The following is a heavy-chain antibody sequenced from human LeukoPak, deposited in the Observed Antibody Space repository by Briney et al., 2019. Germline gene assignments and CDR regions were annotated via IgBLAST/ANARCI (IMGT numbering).Heavy chain of an antibody. CDR3: ARQTGSGLFILP. CDR2: IYYSGNT. Sequence: SETLSLTCTVSGVSISSSNSYWGWIRQPPGTGLEWIGSIYYSGNTYYNASLKSQVSISINTSKNQFSLRLTSVTAADTAVYYCARQTGSGLFILPGGQGTLVTVSS. J-gene: IGHJ4*02. D-gene: IGHD3/OR15-3a*01. CDR1: GVSISSSNSY. V-gene: IGHV4-39*01.